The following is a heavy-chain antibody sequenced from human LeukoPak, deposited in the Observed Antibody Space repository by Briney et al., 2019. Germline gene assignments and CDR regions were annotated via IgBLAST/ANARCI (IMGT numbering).Heavy chain of an antibody. CDR3: ARQTGSGLFILP. CDR2: IYYSGNT. Sequence: SETLSLTCTVSGVSISSSNSYWGWIRQPPGTGLEWIGSIYYSGNTYYNASLKSQVSISINTSKNQFSLRLTSVTAADTAVYYCARQTGSGLFILPGGQGTLVTVSS. J-gene: IGHJ4*02. D-gene: IGHD3/OR15-3a*01. CDR1: GVSISSSNSY. V-gene: IGHV4-39*01.